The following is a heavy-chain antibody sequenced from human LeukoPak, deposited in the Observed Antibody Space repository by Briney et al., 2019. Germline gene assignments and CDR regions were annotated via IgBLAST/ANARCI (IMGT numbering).Heavy chain of an antibody. J-gene: IGHJ4*02. CDR3: ERDQHYCSGSICYFDY. CDR1: GFTFRSYW. V-gene: IGHV3-74*01. CDR2: IKSDGSSI. D-gene: IGHD2-15*01. Sequence: GGSLRLSCAASGFTFRSYWMHWVRQAPGKGLVWVSRIKSDGSSITYAESVKGRFTISRDNAKNTLYLQMDSLRVEDTAVYYCERDQHYCSGSICYFDYWGRGTLVTVSS.